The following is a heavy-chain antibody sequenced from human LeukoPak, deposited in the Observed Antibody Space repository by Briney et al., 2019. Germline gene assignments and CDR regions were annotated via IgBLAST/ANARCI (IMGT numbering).Heavy chain of an antibody. J-gene: IGHJ6*03. Sequence: APVKVSCKASGYTFTSYGISWVRQAPGQGLEWMGWISAYNGNTNYAQKLQGRVTMTTDTSTSTAYMELRSLRSDDTAVYYCARDTGATPAYYYYYMDVWGKGTTVTVSS. D-gene: IGHD1-26*01. CDR2: ISAYNGNT. V-gene: IGHV1-18*01. CDR1: GYTFTSYG. CDR3: ARDTGATPAYYYYYMDV.